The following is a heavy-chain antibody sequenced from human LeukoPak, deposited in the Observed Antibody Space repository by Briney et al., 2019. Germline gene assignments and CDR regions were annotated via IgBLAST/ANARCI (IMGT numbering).Heavy chain of an antibody. CDR2: ISAYNGNT. CDR3: ARDLKGRYYDSSGYSA. V-gene: IGHV1-18*01. D-gene: IGHD3-22*01. CDR1: DYTFTSYG. Sequence: GASVKVSCKASDYTFTSYGISWVRQAPGQGLEWMGWISAYNGNTNYAQKLQGRVTMTTDTSTSTAYMELRSLRSDDTAVYYCARDLKGRYYDSSGYSAWGQGTLVTVSS. J-gene: IGHJ5*02.